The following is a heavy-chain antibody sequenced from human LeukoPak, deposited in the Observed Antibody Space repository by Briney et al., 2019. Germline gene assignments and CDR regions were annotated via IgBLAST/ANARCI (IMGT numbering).Heavy chain of an antibody. D-gene: IGHD7-27*01. CDR2: MSPNSGNT. CDR3: VRTPPNWGADF. V-gene: IGHV1-8*01. CDR1: GYTFTSYD. J-gene: IGHJ4*02. Sequence: PVASVKVSCKASGYTFTSYDINWMRQATGQGLEWMGWMSPNSGNTGYAQKFQGRVTMTRDTSTGTAYLELSSLRSEDSAVYYCVRTPPNWGADFWGQGTLVTVSS.